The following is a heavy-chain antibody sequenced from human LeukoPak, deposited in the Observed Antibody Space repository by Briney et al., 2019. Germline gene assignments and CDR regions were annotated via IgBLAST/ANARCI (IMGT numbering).Heavy chain of an antibody. CDR2: IYHSGNT. Sequence: SETLSLTCAVSGYSINSGYFWGWLRQPPGKGLEWIGSIYHSGNTYYNPSLKSRVTISIDTSKNQFSLKLSSVTAADTAVYYCASEHCSGTSCYFYDYWGQGTLVTVSS. CDR3: ASEHCSGTSCYFYDY. J-gene: IGHJ4*02. D-gene: IGHD2-2*01. CDR1: GYSINSGYF. V-gene: IGHV4-38-2*01.